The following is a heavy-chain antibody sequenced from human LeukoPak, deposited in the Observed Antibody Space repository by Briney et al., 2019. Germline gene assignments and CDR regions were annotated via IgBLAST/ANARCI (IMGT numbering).Heavy chain of an antibody. V-gene: IGHV1-69*06. Sequence: ASVKVSCKASGYTFTSYGISWVRQAPGQGLEWMGGIIPIFGTANYAQKFQGRVTITADKSTSTAYMELSSLRSEDTAVYYCARGSVGATILTAFDIWGQGTMVTVSS. J-gene: IGHJ3*02. D-gene: IGHD1-26*01. CDR2: IIPIFGTA. CDR3: ARGSVGATILTAFDI. CDR1: GYTFTSYG.